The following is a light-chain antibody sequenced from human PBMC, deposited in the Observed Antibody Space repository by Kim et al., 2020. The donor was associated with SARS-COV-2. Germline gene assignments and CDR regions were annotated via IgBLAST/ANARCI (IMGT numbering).Light chain of an antibody. CDR2: GAS. Sequence: EIVLTQSPGSLSLSPGERATLFCRASQRVSNSYLAWYQQKPGQAPRLLIYGASSRATGIPDRFSGSASGTDFILTISRLEPEDFAVYYCQQYGTSPFTFGQGTRLEIK. CDR3: QQYGTSPFT. V-gene: IGKV3-20*01. J-gene: IGKJ5*01. CDR1: QRVSNSY.